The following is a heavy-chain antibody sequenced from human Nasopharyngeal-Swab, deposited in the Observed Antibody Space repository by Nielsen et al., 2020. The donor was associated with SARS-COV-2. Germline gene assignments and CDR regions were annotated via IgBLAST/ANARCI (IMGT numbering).Heavy chain of an antibody. Sequence: SVQVSCKASGGTFSRYAISWVRQAPGQGLEWMGGIIPIFGTANYAQKFQGRVTITADKSTSTAYMELSSLRPEDTAVYYCARGEVRREFDPWGQGTLVTVSS. D-gene: IGHD3-10*01. CDR3: ARGEVRREFDP. J-gene: IGHJ5*02. CDR1: GGTFSRYA. V-gene: IGHV1-69*06. CDR2: IIPIFGTA.